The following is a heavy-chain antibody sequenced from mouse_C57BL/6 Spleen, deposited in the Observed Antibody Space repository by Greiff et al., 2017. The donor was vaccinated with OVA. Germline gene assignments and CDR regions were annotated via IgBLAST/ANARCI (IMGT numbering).Heavy chain of an antibody. CDR1: GYTFTDYE. CDR2: IDPETGGT. Sequence: QVQLQQSGAELVRPGASVTLSCKASGYTFTDYEMHWVKQTPVHGLEWIGAIDPETGGTAYNQKFKGKAILTADKSSSTAYMELRSLTSEDSAVYYCTSLTSTMVTRGFAYWGQGTLVTVSA. CDR3: TSLTSTMVTRGFAY. D-gene: IGHD2-2*01. V-gene: IGHV1-15*01. J-gene: IGHJ3*01.